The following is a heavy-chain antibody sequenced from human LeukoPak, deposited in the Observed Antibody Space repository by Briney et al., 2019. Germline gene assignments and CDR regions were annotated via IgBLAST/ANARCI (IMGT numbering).Heavy chain of an antibody. Sequence: SETLSLTCTVSSGSISSSTYYWGWIRQPPGKGLEWIGSIYSSGSTYYNPSLTSRVTVSLDTSKNQFSLKLSSVTAADTAVYYCARDYGSGSYNSPFDFWGQGTLVTVSS. CDR1: SGSISSSTYY. J-gene: IGHJ4*02. V-gene: IGHV4-39*07. CDR2: IYSSGST. D-gene: IGHD3-10*01. CDR3: ARDYGSGSYNSPFDF.